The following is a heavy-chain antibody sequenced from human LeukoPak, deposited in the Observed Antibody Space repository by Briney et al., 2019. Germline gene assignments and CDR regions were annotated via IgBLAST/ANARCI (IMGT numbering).Heavy chain of an antibody. CDR2: INHSGST. V-gene: IGHV4-34*01. CDR3: ARVGELERRGYYFDY. J-gene: IGHJ4*02. Sequence: PSETLSLTCAVYGGSFSGYYWSWIRQPPGKGLEWIGEINHSGSTNYNPSLKSRVTISVDTSKNQFSLKLSSVTAVDTAVYYCARVGELERRGYYFDYWGQGTLVTVSS. CDR1: GGSFSGYY. D-gene: IGHD1-1*01.